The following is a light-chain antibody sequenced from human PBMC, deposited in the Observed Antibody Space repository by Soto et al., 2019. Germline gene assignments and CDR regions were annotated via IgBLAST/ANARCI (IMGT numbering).Light chain of an antibody. CDR2: DDS. CDR3: QVWDSSLLHHV. J-gene: IGLJ1*01. Sequence: SYELTQSPSVSVAPGQTARITCGGNNIGTKSVHWFQRRPGRAPVLVVFDDSDRPSGIPERFSGSKSGSTATLTITRVEAGDEADYYCQVWDSSLLHHVFGTGTKVTV. CDR1: NIGTKS. V-gene: IGLV3-21*02.